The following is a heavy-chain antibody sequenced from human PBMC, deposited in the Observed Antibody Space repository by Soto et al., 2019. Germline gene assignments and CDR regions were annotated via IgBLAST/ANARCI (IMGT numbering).Heavy chain of an antibody. J-gene: IGHJ4*02. Sequence: PETLSLTCTVSGGSVSSGSYYWSWIRQPPGKGLEWIGYIYYSGSTDYNPSLKSRVTISVDTSKNQFSLKLSSVTAADAAVYYCAREATVASYFDYWGQGTLVTVSS. V-gene: IGHV4-61*01. CDR2: IYYSGST. CDR3: AREATVASYFDY. CDR1: GGSVSSGSYY. D-gene: IGHD4-17*01.